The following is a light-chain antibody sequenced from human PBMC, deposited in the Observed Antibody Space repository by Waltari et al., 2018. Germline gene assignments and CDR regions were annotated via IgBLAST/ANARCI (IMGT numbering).Light chain of an antibody. CDR2: QVS. Sequence: GVLTQSPLSLAVTLGQPASIYCKSSQSLLYSNGNVYLDWYLQRPGQSPRRLIYQVSKRDSGVPDRFSGSGSDTDSTLRISRVEADDVGTYYCLQVPFTFGPGTKMEVK. CDR1: QSLLYSNGNVY. J-gene: IGKJ3*01. V-gene: IGKV2-30*01. CDR3: LQVPFT.